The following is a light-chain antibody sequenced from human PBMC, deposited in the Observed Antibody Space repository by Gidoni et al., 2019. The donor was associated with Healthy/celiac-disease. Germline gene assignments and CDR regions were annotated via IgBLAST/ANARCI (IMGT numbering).Light chain of an antibody. V-gene: IGLV1-44*01. CDR1: SSNIGSNT. CDR3: AAWDDSLNGWV. Sequence: QSVLTPPPSASGTPGPRVTIPCSGSSSNIGSNTVNWYQQLPGTAPKLLIYSNNQRPSGVPDRFSGSKSGTSASLAISGLQSEDEADYYCAAWDDSLNGWVFGGGTKLTVL. CDR2: SNN. J-gene: IGLJ3*02.